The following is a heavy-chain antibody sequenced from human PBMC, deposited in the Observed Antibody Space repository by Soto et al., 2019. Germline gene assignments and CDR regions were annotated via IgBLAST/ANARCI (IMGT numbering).Heavy chain of an antibody. CDR2: ISYSGSN. D-gene: IGHD1-26*01. CDR3: ARDLEGATAIHAFDI. CDR1: GGSISSSY. J-gene: IGHJ3*02. V-gene: IGHV4-59*01. Sequence: PSETLCLTCTVSGGSISSSYWSWIRQPPGRGLEWIGYISYSGSNSYSPSLKSRVTISVDTSKNQFSLKLRSVTAADTAVYYCARDLEGATAIHAFDIWGQGTMVTVS.